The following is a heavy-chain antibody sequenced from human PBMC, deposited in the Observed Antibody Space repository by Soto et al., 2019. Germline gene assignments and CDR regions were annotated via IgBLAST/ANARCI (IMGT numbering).Heavy chain of an antibody. Sequence: PGGSLILSWESSGFSFGSYSMNWVSQAPGKGLEWVSFISGRGTTTYYADSVKGRFTVSRDNAKNSLSLEVNSLRDEDTAVYYCARLGYCSSATCKYYFYYYGMDVWGQGTTVTVSS. J-gene: IGHJ6*02. V-gene: IGHV3-48*02. CDR3: ARLGYCSSATCKYYFYYYGMDV. CDR2: ISGRGTTT. CDR1: GFSFGSYS. D-gene: IGHD2-2*01.